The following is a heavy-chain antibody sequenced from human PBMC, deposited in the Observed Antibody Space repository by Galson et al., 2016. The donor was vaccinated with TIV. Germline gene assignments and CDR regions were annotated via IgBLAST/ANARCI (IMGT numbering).Heavy chain of an antibody. CDR1: GFTFSSYG. J-gene: IGHJ4*02. CDR2: ISRSSNFI. Sequence: SLRLSCAASGFTFSSYGMSWVRQTPGKGLEWVSSISRSSNFIFYADSVKGRFAISRDDAENSLLPDMNSLRADDTAVYYCARDYDFWSGHSWGYWGQGTLVTVSS. D-gene: IGHD3-3*01. V-gene: IGHV3-21*06. CDR3: ARDYDFWSGHSWGY.